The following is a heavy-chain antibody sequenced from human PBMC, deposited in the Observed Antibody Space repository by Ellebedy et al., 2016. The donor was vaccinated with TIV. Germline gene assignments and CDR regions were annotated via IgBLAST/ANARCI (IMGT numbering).Heavy chain of an antibody. CDR3: AKANWNRRPDDAFDI. CDR2: ISGSGGST. V-gene: IGHV3-23*01. J-gene: IGHJ3*02. CDR1: GFTFSSYA. Sequence: GGSLRLXXAASGFTFSSYAMSWVRQAPGKGLGWVSAISGSGGSTYYADSVKGRFTISRDNSKNTLYLQMNSLRAEDTAVYYCAKANWNRRPDDAFDIWGQGTMVTVSS. D-gene: IGHD1-20*01.